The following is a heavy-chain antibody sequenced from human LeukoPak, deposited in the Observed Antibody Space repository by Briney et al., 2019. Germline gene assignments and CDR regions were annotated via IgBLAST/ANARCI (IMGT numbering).Heavy chain of an antibody. D-gene: IGHD3-10*01. CDR3: ARSLRMVRGDIFEY. J-gene: IGHJ4*02. V-gene: IGHV3-48*04. CDR2: ISSSSSTI. CDR1: GCTFSSYS. Sequence: GGSLRLFCAASGCTFSSYSMNWVRQAPGKGLEWVSYISSSSSTIYYADSVKGRFTISRDNAKNSLYLQMNSLRAEDTAVYYCARSLRMVRGDIFEYWGQGTLVTVSS.